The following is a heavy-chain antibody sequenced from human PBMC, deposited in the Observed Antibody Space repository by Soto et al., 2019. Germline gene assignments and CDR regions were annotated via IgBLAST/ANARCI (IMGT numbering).Heavy chain of an antibody. CDR1: GGTFSSYA. V-gene: IGHV1-69*13. D-gene: IGHD3-16*01. J-gene: IGHJ5*02. CDR3: AKSLRWMITSPPFDP. CDR2: IIPIFGTA. Sequence: VASVKVSCKASGGTFSSYAISWVRQAPGQGLEWMGGIIPIFGTANYAQKFQGRVTITADESTSTAYMELSSLRSEDTAVYYCAKSLRWMITSPPFDPWGQGTLVTVSS.